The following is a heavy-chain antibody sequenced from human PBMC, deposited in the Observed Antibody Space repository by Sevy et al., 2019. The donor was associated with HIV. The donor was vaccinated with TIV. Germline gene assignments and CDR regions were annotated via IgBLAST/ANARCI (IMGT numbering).Heavy chain of an antibody. Sequence: GESLKISCKGSGFSFTSNWIGWVRQMPGKGLEWMGFIYPDDSDTIYSPSFEGHVTISADKSINTAYVQWSSLKASDTAIYYCAAMATEGYYYMDVWGKGTTVTVSS. CDR2: IYPDDSDT. V-gene: IGHV5-51*01. J-gene: IGHJ6*03. CDR3: AAMATEGYYYMDV. D-gene: IGHD5-18*01. CDR1: GFSFTSNW.